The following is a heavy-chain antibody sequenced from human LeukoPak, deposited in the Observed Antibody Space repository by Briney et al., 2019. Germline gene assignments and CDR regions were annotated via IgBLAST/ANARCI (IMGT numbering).Heavy chain of an antibody. CDR1: GGSISSYY. J-gene: IGHJ6*04. CDR2: IYYSGRT. Sequence: SETLSLTCTVSGGSISSYYSSWIRQPQGKGLEWIGYIYYSGRTNYNPSLKSRVTISVDTSKNQFSLKLSSVAAADTAVYYCARSKEGGYYYYGMDVWGKGTTVTVSS. CDR3: ARSKEGGYYYYGMDV. V-gene: IGHV4-59*01.